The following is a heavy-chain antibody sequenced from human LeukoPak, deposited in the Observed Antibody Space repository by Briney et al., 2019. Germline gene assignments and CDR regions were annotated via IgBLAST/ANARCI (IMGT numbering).Heavy chain of an antibody. Sequence: GGSLRLSCAASGFTFFSYTMNWVRQAPGKGLEWVSGISGSSGHTYYADSVKGRFTISRDNSKNTLYLQMNSLRAEDTAVYYCARGPGESLNSWGQGTLVTVSS. CDR2: ISGSSGHT. CDR1: GFTFFSYT. J-gene: IGHJ4*02. CDR3: ARGPGESLNS. D-gene: IGHD3-10*01. V-gene: IGHV3-23*01.